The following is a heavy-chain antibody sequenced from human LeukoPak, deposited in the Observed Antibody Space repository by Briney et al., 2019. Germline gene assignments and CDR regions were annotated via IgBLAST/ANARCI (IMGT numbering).Heavy chain of an antibody. CDR2: FYYSGST. Sequence: SETLSLTCTVSGGSVSSGRYYWSWIRQPPGKGLEWIGYFYYSGSTNYNPSLKTRVTISVDTSKNQFSLKVSSVTAADTAVYYCARDQGGYYYESSGFYLVYWGQGTLVTVSS. J-gene: IGHJ4*02. D-gene: IGHD3-22*01. CDR1: GGSVSSGRYY. CDR3: ARDQGGYYYESSGFYLVY. V-gene: IGHV4-61*01.